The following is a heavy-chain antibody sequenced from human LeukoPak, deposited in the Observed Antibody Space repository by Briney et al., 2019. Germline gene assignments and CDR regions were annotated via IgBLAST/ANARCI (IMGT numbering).Heavy chain of an antibody. V-gene: IGHV3-49*03. CDR1: GFTFGDDG. Sequence: PGGSLRLSCTAFGFTFGDDGWSWFRLAPGKGLEWICFIRKKAYGETTEYAASVRGRFTISRDDANGIAYLQMNSLKTEDTALYYCARGLHDYGDSNYYFDQWGQGTLVTVSS. CDR2: IRKKAYGETT. J-gene: IGHJ4*02. D-gene: IGHD4-17*01. CDR3: ARGLHDYGDSNYYFDQ.